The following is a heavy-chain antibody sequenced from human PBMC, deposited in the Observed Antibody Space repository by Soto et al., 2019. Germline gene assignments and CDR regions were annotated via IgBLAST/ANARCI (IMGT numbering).Heavy chain of an antibody. Sequence: QVQLVQSGAEVKKPGASVKVSCKASGYTFTSYDIIWVRQATGQGLEWMGWMNPSTGNTDSAEKFQGRLTMTRNTSISPGYMELSSLSFEDTGVYYCARGRIIVAGGFDPWGQGTLVTVSS. V-gene: IGHV1-8*01. CDR2: MNPSTGNT. J-gene: IGHJ5*02. CDR1: GYTFTSYD. CDR3: ARGRIIVAGGFDP. D-gene: IGHD6-19*01.